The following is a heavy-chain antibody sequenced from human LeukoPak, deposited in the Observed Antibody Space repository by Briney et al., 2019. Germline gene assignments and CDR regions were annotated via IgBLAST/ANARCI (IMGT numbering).Heavy chain of an antibody. J-gene: IGHJ3*02. Sequence: ASVKVSCRVSGYTLTGLSIHWVRQAPGKGLEWMGGFDPEHGETIYAQKFQGRVTMTEDTSTDTTYMELSSLRSDDTAVYYCGRGDDAFDIWGQGTMVTVSS. D-gene: IGHD3-10*01. V-gene: IGHV1-24*01. CDR3: GRGDDAFDI. CDR1: GYTLTGLS. CDR2: FDPEHGET.